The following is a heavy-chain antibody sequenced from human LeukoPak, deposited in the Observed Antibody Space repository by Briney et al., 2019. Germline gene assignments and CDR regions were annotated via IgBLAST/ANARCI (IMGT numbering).Heavy chain of an antibody. CDR1: GITLSNYA. CDR2: ISGSGGST. D-gene: IGHD5-24*01. CDR3: AKDRSEMATIRSVY. V-gene: IGHV3-23*01. J-gene: IGHJ4*02. Sequence: GGSLRLSCAVSGITLSNYAMSWVRQAPGKGLEWVSAISGSGGSTYYADSVKGRFTISRDNSKNTLYLQMNSLRAEDTAVYYCAKDRSEMATIRSVYWGQGTLVTVSS.